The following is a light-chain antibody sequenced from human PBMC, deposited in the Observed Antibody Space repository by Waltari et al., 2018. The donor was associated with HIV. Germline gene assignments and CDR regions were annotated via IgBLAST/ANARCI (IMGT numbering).Light chain of an antibody. J-gene: IGLJ3*02. Sequence: QSALTQPASVSGSPGQSVTISCTGTTSDLRAYNYVSWYQHHPGKAPKLIIFEVSHRPSCLSDRFSGSKSGNTASLTISGLQAEDEADYYCSSYTGNVVVFAGGTKLTVL. V-gene: IGLV2-14*01. CDR1: TSDLRAYNY. CDR2: EVS. CDR3: SSYTGNVVV.